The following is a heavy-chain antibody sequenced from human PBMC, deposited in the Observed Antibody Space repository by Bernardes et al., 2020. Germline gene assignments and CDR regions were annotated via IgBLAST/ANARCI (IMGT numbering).Heavy chain of an antibody. D-gene: IGHD3-10*01. J-gene: IGHJ4*02. CDR2: IYSGGSP. CDR3: VRVGTMVQGVITIGGYYFDY. Sequence: GGSLRLSCSASGFTLSSNYISWVPQAPGKGLEWVSVIYSGGSPYYADSVKGRFTISRDNSKNTLYLQMNSLRAEETAVYYCVRVGTMVQGVITIGGYYFDYWGQGTLVTVSS. CDR1: GFTLSSNY. V-gene: IGHV3-53*01.